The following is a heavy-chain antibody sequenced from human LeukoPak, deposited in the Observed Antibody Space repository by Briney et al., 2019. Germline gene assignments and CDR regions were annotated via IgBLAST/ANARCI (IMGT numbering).Heavy chain of an antibody. CDR2: ITGSGGST. J-gene: IGHJ3*02. D-gene: IGHD6-19*01. V-gene: IGHV3-23*01. CDR1: GFTFSNYA. Sequence: QPGGSLSLSCAASGFTFSNYAMSWVRQAPGKGLEWGSGITGSGGSTNYADSVKGRFTISRDNSKNTLYLQMSSLRAEDTAVYYCTGGGWSTDAFDIWGQGTMVTVSS. CDR3: TGGGWSTDAFDI.